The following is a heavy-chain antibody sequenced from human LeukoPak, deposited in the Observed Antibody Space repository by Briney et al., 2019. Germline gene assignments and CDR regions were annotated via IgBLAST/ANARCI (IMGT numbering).Heavy chain of an antibody. CDR2: INTNTGNP. D-gene: IGHD3-22*01. V-gene: IGHV7-4-1*02. CDR1: GYTFTNYS. CDR3: AREGNQYYDSCFDY. J-gene: IGHJ4*02. Sequence: GASVKVSCKASGYTFTNYSMNWVRQAPGQGLEWMGWINTNTGNPTYAQGFTGRFVFSLDTSVSTAYLQISSLKAEDTAVYYCAREGNQYYDSCFDYWGQGTLVTVSS.